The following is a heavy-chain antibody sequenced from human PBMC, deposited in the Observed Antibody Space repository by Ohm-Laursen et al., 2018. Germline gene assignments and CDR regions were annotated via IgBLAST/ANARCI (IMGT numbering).Heavy chain of an antibody. CDR3: ARGSYSGSYYPDY. CDR1: GFTFSSYW. CDR2: IKQDGSEK. D-gene: IGHD1-26*01. Sequence: SLRLSCAASGFTFSSYWMSWVRQAPGKGLEWVANIKQDGSEKYYVDSVKGRFTISRDNAKNSLYLQMNSLRVEDTAVYYCARGSYSGSYYPDYWGQGTLVTVSS. J-gene: IGHJ4*02. V-gene: IGHV3-7*04.